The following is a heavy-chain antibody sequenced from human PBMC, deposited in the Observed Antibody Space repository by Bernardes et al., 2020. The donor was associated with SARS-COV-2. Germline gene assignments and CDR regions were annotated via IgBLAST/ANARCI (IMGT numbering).Heavy chain of an antibody. D-gene: IGHD2-15*01. CDR2: IYSSGST. J-gene: IGHJ3*02. Sequence: GGSLRLSCAASGFTVSSISMTWVRQAPGKGLEWVSIIYSSGSTYSADYVKGRFTISRDNYKNTLYLQMNSLRAEDTAVYYCARDLAGDAFDIGGQGTLVTGSS. CDR1: GFTVSSIS. CDR3: ARDLAGDAFDI. V-gene: IGHV3-53*01.